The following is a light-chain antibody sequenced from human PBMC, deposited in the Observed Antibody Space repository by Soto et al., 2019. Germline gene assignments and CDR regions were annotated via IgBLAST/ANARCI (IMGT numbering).Light chain of an antibody. V-gene: IGKV3-15*01. CDR3: QQYNNWPPFT. CDR1: QSVSNN. Sequence: ELVMTQSPVTLSVSPGERATLSCRASQSVSNNLAWYQQEPGQAPSLLIYGASTRATGIPARFSGSGSGTEFTLTISSLQSEDFAVYYCQQYNNWPPFTFGQGTRLEIK. J-gene: IGKJ5*01. CDR2: GAS.